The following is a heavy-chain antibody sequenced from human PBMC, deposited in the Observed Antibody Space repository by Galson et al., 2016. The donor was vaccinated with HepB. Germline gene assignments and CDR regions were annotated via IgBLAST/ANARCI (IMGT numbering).Heavy chain of an antibody. J-gene: IGHJ4*02. Sequence: TLSLTCTVSGGSISSGSNFCNWIRQPAGKGLEWIGSMFTSGNSNYNPSLKSRVTISLDTSKNQFFLKMSSVTAADTAVYYCAVWFGDVNYWGQGILVTVSS. CDR3: AVWFGDVNY. V-gene: IGHV4-61*02. CDR2: MFTSGNS. CDR1: GGSISSGSNF. D-gene: IGHD3-10*01.